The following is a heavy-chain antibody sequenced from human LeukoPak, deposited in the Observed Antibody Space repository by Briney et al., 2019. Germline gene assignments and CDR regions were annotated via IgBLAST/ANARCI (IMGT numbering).Heavy chain of an antibody. D-gene: IGHD4-17*01. J-gene: IGHJ4*02. CDR3: ARVLATVTTQILDY. Sequence: PSETLSLTCAVYGGSFSGYYWSWIRQPPGKGLEWIGEINHSGSTNYNPSLKSRVTISVDTSKNQFSLKLSSVTAADTAVYYCARVLATVTTQILDYWGQGTLVTVSS. CDR1: GGSFSGYY. V-gene: IGHV4-34*01. CDR2: INHSGST.